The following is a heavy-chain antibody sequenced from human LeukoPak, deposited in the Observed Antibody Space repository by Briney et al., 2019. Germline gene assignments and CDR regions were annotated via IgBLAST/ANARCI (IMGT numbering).Heavy chain of an antibody. D-gene: IGHD3-22*01. J-gene: IGHJ4*02. V-gene: IGHV4-34*01. CDR2: INHSGST. CDR1: GGSFSGYY. CDR3: AREYVDSSGYFDY. Sequence: SETLSLTCAVYGGSFSGYYWSWIRQPPGKGLEWIGEINHSGSTNYNPSLKSRVTISVDTSKNQFSLKLSSVTAADTAVYYCAREYVDSSGYFDYWGQGTLVTVSS.